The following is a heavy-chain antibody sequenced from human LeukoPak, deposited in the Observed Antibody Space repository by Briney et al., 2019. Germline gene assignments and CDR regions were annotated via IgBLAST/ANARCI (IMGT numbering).Heavy chain of an antibody. J-gene: IGHJ4*02. D-gene: IGHD3-10*01. CDR1: GGSISSSSYY. V-gene: IGHV4-39*07. CDR2: IYYSGST. Sequence: PSETLSLTCTVSGGSISSSSYYWGWIRQPPGKGLEWIGIIYYSGSTNYNPSLKSRVTISVDTSKNQFSLKLSSVTAADTAVYYCARDRSPRGFDYWGQGTLVTVSS. CDR3: ARDRSPRGFDY.